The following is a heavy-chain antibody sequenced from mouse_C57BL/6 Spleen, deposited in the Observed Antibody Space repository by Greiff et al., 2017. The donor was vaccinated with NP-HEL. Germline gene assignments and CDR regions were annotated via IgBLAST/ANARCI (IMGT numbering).Heavy chain of an antibody. CDR3: ARSTYGSSPHSYFDV. Sequence: EVKLVESGPGLAKPSQTLSLTCSVTGYSITSDYWNWIRKFPGNKLEYMGYISYSGSTYYNPSLKSRISITRDTSKNQYYLQLNSVTTEDTATYYCARSTYGSSPHSYFDVWGTGTTVTVSS. D-gene: IGHD1-1*01. V-gene: IGHV3-8*01. CDR2: ISYSGST. CDR1: GYSITSDY. J-gene: IGHJ1*03.